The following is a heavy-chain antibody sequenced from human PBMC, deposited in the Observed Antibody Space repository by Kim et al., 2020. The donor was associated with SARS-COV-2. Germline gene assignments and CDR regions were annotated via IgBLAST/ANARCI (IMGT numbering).Heavy chain of an antibody. CDR3: AHRSGGFWSGYFNY. D-gene: IGHD3-3*01. CDR1: GFSLSTSGVG. V-gene: IGHV2-5*02. Sequence: SGPTLVNPTQTLTLTCTFSGFSLSTSGVGVGWIRQPPGKALEWLALIYWDDDKRYSPSLKSRLTIIKDTSKNQVVLTMTNMDPVDKATYYCAHRSGGFWSGYFNYWGQGTLVTVSS. CDR2: IYWDDDK. J-gene: IGHJ4*02.